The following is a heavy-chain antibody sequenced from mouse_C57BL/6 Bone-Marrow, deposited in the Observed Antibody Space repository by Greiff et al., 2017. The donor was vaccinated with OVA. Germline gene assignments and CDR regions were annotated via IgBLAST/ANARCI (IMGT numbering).Heavy chain of an antibody. CDR2: IRNKPNGSTT. J-gene: IGHJ2*01. Sequence: EVKLVESGGGLVQPGDSLSLSCAASGFTFTNYYMSWVRQPPGKALEWLAFIRNKPNGSTTEYSASVKGRFTISSDNSQSLLYLQMNALRAEDSATYYCARYKGRVAVYYFDYWGQGTALTVSS. CDR1: GFTFTNYY. CDR3: ARYKGRVAVYYFDY. V-gene: IGHV7-3*01. D-gene: IGHD1-1*01.